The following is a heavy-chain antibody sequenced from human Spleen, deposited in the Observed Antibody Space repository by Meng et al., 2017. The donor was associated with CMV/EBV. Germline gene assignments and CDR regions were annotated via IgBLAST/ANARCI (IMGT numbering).Heavy chain of an antibody. CDR1: GFTFSSYW. V-gene: IGHV3-7*01. CDR3: ARGNYRGFDY. Sequence: GESLKISCAASGFTFSSYWMSWVRQAPGKGLEWVANIKQDGSEKYYVDSVKGRFTISRDNAKNSLSLQMNSLRAEDTAVYYCARGNYRGFDYWGQGTLVTVSS. CDR2: IKQDGSEK. D-gene: IGHD1-7*01. J-gene: IGHJ4*02.